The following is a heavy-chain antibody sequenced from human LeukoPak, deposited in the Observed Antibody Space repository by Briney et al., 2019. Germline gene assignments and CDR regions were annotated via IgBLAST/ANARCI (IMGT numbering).Heavy chain of an antibody. CDR2: ISGSGGST. V-gene: IGHV3-23*01. J-gene: IGHJ4*02. Sequence: GGSLRLSCAASVFTFSSYAMSWVRQAPGKGLEWVSPISGSGGSTYYADSVKGRFTISRDNSKNTLYLQMNSLRAEDTAVYYCAKGRSSWYSTYFDYWGQGTLVTVSS. CDR1: VFTFSSYA. D-gene: IGHD6-13*01. CDR3: AKGRSSWYSTYFDY.